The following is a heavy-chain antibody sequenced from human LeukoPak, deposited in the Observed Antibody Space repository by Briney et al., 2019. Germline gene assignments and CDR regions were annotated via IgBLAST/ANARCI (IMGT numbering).Heavy chain of an antibody. J-gene: IGHJ5*02. Sequence: GGSLRLSCAASGFSFSNYWMTWVRQAPGRGLEWVANIKEDGSEKYHVESVKGRFTISRDNAKNSVYLRMNSLRGGDTAVYFCARGVYHLDLWGQGTLVTVSS. D-gene: IGHD6-13*01. CDR1: GFSFSNYW. CDR2: IKEDGSEK. V-gene: IGHV3-7*01. CDR3: ARGVYHLDL.